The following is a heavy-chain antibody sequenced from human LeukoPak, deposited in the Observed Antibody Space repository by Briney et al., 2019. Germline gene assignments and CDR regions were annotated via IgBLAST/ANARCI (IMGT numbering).Heavy chain of an antibody. CDR1: GFTFSSYG. CDR3: AKGTPRTMIAYFDY. V-gene: IGHV3-30*18. Sequence: GGSLRLSCAASGFTFSSYGMHWVRQAPGKGLEWVAVISYDGSNKYYADSVKGRFTISRDNSKNTLYLQMNSLRAEDTAVYYCAKGTPRTMIAYFDYWGQGTLVTVSS. D-gene: IGHD3-22*01. CDR2: ISYDGSNK. J-gene: IGHJ4*02.